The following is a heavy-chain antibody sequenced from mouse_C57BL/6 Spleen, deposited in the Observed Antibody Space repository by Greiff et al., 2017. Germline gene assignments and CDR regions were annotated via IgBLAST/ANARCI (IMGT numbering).Heavy chain of an antibody. CDR2: ISSGSSTI. D-gene: IGHD1-1*01. V-gene: IGHV5-17*01. CDR1: GFTFSDYG. Sequence: EVKLMESGGGLVKPGGSLKLSCAASGFTFSDYGMHWVRQAPEKGLEWVAYISSGSSTIYYADTVKGRFTISRDNAKNTLFLQMTSLRSEDTAMYYCARYGSSHWYFDVWGTGTTVTVSS. CDR3: ARYGSSHWYFDV. J-gene: IGHJ1*03.